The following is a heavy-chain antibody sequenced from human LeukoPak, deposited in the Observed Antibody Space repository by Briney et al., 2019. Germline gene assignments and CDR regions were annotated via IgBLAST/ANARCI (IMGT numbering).Heavy chain of an antibody. D-gene: IGHD3-22*01. Sequence: SETLSLTCTVSGGSISSHYWSWIRQPPGQGLEWIGYIYYSGSTNYNPSLKSRVTISVDTSKNQFSLKLSSVTAADTAVYYCARGDYYDTRGGYFDYWGQGTLVTVSS. CDR1: GGSISSHY. V-gene: IGHV4-59*11. CDR3: ARGDYYDTRGGYFDY. CDR2: IYYSGST. J-gene: IGHJ4*02.